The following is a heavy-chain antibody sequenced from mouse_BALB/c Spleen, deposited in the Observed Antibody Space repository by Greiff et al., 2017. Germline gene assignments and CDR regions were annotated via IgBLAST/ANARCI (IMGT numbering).Heavy chain of an antibody. D-gene: IGHD2-14*01. J-gene: IGHJ3*01. Sequence: EVNVVESGGGLVKPGGSLKLSCAASGFTFSSYTMSWVRQTPEKRLEWVATISSGGSYTYYPDSVKGRFTISRDNAKNTLYLQMSSLKSEDTAMYYCTRDRYDGGSWFAYWGQGTLVTVSA. CDR2: ISSGGSYT. CDR3: TRDRYDGGSWFAY. CDR1: GFTFSSYT. V-gene: IGHV5-6-4*01.